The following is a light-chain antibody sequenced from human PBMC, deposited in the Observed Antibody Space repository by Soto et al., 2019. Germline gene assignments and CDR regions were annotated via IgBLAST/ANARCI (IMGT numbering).Light chain of an antibody. J-gene: IGKJ4*01. Sequence: EIVMTQSPLSLPVTPGEPAPISCRSSQSLLHSNGYNYLDWYLQKPGQSPQLLIYLGSNRASGVPDRFGGSGSGTDFTLKISRVEAEDVGVYYCMQALQTPLTFGGGTKVDIK. V-gene: IGKV2-28*01. CDR1: QSLLHSNGYNY. CDR3: MQALQTPLT. CDR2: LGS.